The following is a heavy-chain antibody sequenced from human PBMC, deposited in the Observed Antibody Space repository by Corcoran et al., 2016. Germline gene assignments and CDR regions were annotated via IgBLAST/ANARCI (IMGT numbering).Heavy chain of an antibody. CDR3: AREAADSSGWYGSLGD. CDR1: GYTFTSYA. CDR2: INAGNGNT. J-gene: IGHJ4*02. V-gene: IGHV1-3*01. D-gene: IGHD6-19*01. Sequence: QVQLVQSGAEVKKPGASVKVSCKASGYTFTSYAMHWVRQAPGQRLEWMGWINAGNGNTKYSQKFQGRVTITRDTSASTAYMELSSLGSDDTAVYYCAREAADSSGWYGSLGDWGQGTLVTVSS.